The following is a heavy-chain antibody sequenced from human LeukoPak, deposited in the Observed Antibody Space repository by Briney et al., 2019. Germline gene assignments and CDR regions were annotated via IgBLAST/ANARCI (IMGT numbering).Heavy chain of an antibody. J-gene: IGHJ3*02. V-gene: IGHV4-39*01. D-gene: IGHD4-17*01. CDR1: GGSINKSSYY. CDR3: ARHTGYGDYVVFDI. CDR2: IYFSGTT. Sequence: SETLSLTCTVSGGSINKSSYYWGWIRQPPGKGLEWIATIYFSGTTYNNASLKSRVTISVDTSKNQFSLRLTSVTAADTAMFYCARHTGYGDYVVFDIWGQGTMVTVSS.